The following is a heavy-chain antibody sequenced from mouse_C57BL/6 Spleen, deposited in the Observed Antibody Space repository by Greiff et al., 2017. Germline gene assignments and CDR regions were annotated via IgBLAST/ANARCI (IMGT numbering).Heavy chain of an antibody. V-gene: IGHV1-15*01. D-gene: IGHD2-14*01. Sequence: QVQLQQSGAELVRPGASVTLSCKASGYTFTDYEMHWVKQTPVHGLEWIGAIDPETGGTAYNQKFKGKAIVTADKSSSTAYMELRSLTSEDSAVYYCTHLYFRRYFDVWGTGTTVTVSS. CDR3: THLYFRRYFDV. CDR1: GYTFTDYE. CDR2: IDPETGGT. J-gene: IGHJ1*03.